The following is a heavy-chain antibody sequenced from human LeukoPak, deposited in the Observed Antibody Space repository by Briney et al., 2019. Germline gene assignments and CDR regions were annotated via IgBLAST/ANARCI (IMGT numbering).Heavy chain of an antibody. CDR1: GGAISSQY. V-gene: IGHV4-4*07. CDR3: ARGPAASGYFDY. J-gene: IGHJ4*02. D-gene: IGHD6-13*01. CDR2: IYSDGSV. Sequence: SETLSLTCSVSGGAISSQYWSWLRQPAGKGLEWIGHIYSDGSVNYNPSVKSRVTMSVDTSKNQFSMKLYFVTAADTAVFYCARGPAASGYFDYWDQGTLVTVSS.